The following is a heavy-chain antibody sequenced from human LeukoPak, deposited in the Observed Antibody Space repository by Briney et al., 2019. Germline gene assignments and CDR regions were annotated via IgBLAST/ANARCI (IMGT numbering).Heavy chain of an antibody. Sequence: PSETLSLTCTVSGGSISSYYWSWIRQPAGKGLEWIGRIYTGGSTNYNPSLKSRVTMSVDTSKNQFSLKLSSVTAADTAVYYCARGGSYAFWSGYSSYYFDYWGQGTLVTVSS. V-gene: IGHV4-4*07. CDR2: IYTGGST. D-gene: IGHD3-3*01. J-gene: IGHJ4*02. CDR3: ARGGSYAFWSGYSSYYFDY. CDR1: GGSISSYY.